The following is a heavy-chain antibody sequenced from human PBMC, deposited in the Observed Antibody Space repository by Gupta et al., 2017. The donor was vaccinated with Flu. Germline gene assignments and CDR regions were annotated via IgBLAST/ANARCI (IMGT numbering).Heavy chain of an antibody. Sequence: SISSYYWSWIRQPPGKGLEWIGYIYYSGSTNYNPSLKSRVTISVDTSKNQFSLKLSSVTAADTAVYYCARSARNYLAYFDYWGQGTLVTVSS. V-gene: IGHV4-59*01. J-gene: IGHJ4*02. CDR2: IYYSGST. CDR3: ARSARNYLAYFDY. CDR1: SISSYY. D-gene: IGHD1-7*01.